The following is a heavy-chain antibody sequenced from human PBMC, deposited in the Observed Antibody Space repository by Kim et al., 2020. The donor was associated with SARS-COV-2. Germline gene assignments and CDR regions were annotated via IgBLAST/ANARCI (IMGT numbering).Heavy chain of an antibody. V-gene: IGHV4-30-4*01. D-gene: IGHD3-10*01. CDR3: ARGTYYHGSGTYPWFDP. CDR1: GGAITSGDSF. J-gene: IGHJ5*02. Sequence: SETLSLTCTVSGGAITSGDSFWTWIRQPPGRGLEWIGYIYYGGSTYYNPSLKSRVSISMDTSINQFPLHLSSVTATDTAVYYCARGTYYHGSGTYPWFDP. CDR2: IYYGGST.